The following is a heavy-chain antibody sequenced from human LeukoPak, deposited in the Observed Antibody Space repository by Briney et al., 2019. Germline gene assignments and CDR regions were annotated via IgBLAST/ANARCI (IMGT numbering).Heavy chain of an antibody. CDR1: GYTFTSYY. D-gene: IGHD1-26*01. CDR3: ARLGGATQAFDY. V-gene: IGHV1-46*01. CDR2: INPSGGST. J-gene: IGHJ4*02. Sequence: ASVKVSCKASGYTFTSYYMHWVRQAPGQGLEWMGIINPSGGSTSYAQKFQGRVTITADESTSTAYMELSSLRSEDTAVYYCARLGGATQAFDYWGQGTLVTVSS.